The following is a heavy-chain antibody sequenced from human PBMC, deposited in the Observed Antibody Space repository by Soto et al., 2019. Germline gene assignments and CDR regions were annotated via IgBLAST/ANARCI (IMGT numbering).Heavy chain of an antibody. D-gene: IGHD4-17*01. V-gene: IGHV1-24*01. CDR1: GYTLTELS. CDR3: APSRYGPDPILAY. Sequence: QVQLVQSGAEVKKPGASVKVSCKVSGYTLTELSMHWVRQAPGKGLEWMGGFDPEDGETIYAQKFQGRVTMTEDTSKDTANRELSSLRSEDTAVYYCAPSRYGPDPILAYGGQETLATVSP. CDR2: FDPEDGET. J-gene: IGHJ4*02.